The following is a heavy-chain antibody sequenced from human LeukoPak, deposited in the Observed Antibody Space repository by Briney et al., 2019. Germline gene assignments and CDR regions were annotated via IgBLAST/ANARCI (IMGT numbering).Heavy chain of an antibody. D-gene: IGHD2-21*01. Sequence: TSETLSLTCAVYGGSFSGYSWSWIRRPPGKGLEWIGEINHSGSTNYNPSLKSRVTISVDTSKNKFSLKLISVTTADTAVYYCEHVHEDYFDYWGQGTLVTVSS. CDR1: GGSFSGYS. CDR3: EHVHEDYFDY. J-gene: IGHJ4*02. V-gene: IGHV4-34*01. CDR2: INHSGST.